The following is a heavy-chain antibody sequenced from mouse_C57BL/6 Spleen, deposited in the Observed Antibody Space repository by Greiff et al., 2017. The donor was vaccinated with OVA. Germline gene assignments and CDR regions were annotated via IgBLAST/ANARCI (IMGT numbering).Heavy chain of an antibody. V-gene: IGHV1-82*01. Sequence: VKLMESGPELVKPGASVKISCKASGYAFSSSWMNWVKQRPGKGLEWIGRIYPGDGDTNYNGKFKGKATLTADKSSSTAYMQLSSLTSEDSAVYFCARPITTVVAPGYFDVWGTGTTVTVSS. CDR2: IYPGDGDT. CDR1: GYAFSSSW. CDR3: ARPITTVVAPGYFDV. D-gene: IGHD1-1*01. J-gene: IGHJ1*03.